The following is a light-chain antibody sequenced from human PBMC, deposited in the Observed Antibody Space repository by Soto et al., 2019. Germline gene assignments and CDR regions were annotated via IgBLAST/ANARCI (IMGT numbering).Light chain of an antibody. CDR3: QQRSNWPRGT. CDR2: DAS. Sequence: EIVLTQSPATLSLSPGERATLSCRASQSVTNYLAWYQQKPGQAPRLLIYDASNRATGIPARFSGSGSGTDFTLTISSLEPEDFAVYYCQQRSNWPRGTFGQGTRLEIK. CDR1: QSVTNY. J-gene: IGKJ2*02. V-gene: IGKV3-11*01.